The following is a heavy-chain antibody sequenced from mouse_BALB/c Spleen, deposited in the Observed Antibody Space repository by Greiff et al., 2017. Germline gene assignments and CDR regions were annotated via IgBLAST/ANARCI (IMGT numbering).Heavy chain of an antibody. D-gene: IGHD2-13*01. J-gene: IGHJ1*01. CDR1: GYTFTSYW. Sequence: QVQLQQPGAELVKPGASVKLSCKASGYTFTSYWMHWVKQRPGQGLEWIGEIDPSDSYTNYNQKFKGKATLTVDKSSSTAYMQLSSLTSEDSAVYYFARGDHYWYFDVWGAGTTVTVSS. CDR2: IDPSDSYT. CDR3: ARGDHYWYFDV. V-gene: IGHV1-69*02.